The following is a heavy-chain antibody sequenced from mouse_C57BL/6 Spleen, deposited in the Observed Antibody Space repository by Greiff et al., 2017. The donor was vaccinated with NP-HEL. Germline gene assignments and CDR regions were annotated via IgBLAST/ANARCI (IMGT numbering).Heavy chain of an antibody. CDR1: GYSITSGYY. CDR2: ISYDGSN. V-gene: IGHV3-6*01. J-gene: IGHJ1*03. CDR3: ARVVYYGSSYFDV. Sequence: DVKLQESGPGLVKPSQSLSLTCSVTGYSITSGYYWNWIRQFPGNKLEWMGYISYDGSNNYNPSLKNRISITCDTSKNQFFLKLNSVTTEDTATYYCARVVYYGSSYFDVWGTGTTVTVSS. D-gene: IGHD1-1*01.